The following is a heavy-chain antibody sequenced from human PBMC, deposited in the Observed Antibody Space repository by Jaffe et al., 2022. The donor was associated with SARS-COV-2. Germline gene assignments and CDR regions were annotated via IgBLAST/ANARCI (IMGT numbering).Heavy chain of an antibody. Sequence: QVQLVQSGAEVKKPGASVKVSCKASGYTFTSYYMHWVRQAPGQGLEWMGIINPSGGSTSYAQKLQGRVTMTRDTSTSTVYMELSSLRSEDTAVYYCARDNRYSSSWYPPSSPYWYFDLWGRGTLVTVSS. CDR3: ARDNRYSSSWYPPSSPYWYFDL. V-gene: IGHV1-46*04. CDR2: INPSGGST. CDR1: GYTFTSYY. D-gene: IGHD6-13*01. J-gene: IGHJ2*01.